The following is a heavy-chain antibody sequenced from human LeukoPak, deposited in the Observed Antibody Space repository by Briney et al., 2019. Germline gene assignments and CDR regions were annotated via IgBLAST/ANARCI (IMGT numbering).Heavy chain of an antibody. D-gene: IGHD6-13*01. Sequence: GGSLRLSCAASGFTFSSYGMHWVRQAPGKGLEWVTFIRYDGSTKYYTDSVKGRFTISRDNSKNTLYLQMNSLRAEDTAVYYCATPPYYSSSPHDAFDIWGQGTMVTVSS. V-gene: IGHV3-30*02. J-gene: IGHJ3*02. CDR3: ATPPYYSSSPHDAFDI. CDR2: IRYDGSTK. CDR1: GFTFSSYG.